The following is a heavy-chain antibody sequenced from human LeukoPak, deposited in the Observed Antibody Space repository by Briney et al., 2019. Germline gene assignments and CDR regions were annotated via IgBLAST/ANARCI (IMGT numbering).Heavy chain of an antibody. CDR2: INHSGST. J-gene: IGHJ4*02. V-gene: IGHV4-34*01. CDR3: ARVEGDGYNSTCFDY. CDR1: GGSFSGYY. Sequence: SETLSLTCAVYGGSFSGYYWSWIRQPPGKGLEWIVEINHSGSTNYNPSLKSRVTISVDTSKNQFSLKLSSVTAADTAVYYCARVEGDGYNSTCFDYWGQGTLVTVSS. D-gene: IGHD5-12*01.